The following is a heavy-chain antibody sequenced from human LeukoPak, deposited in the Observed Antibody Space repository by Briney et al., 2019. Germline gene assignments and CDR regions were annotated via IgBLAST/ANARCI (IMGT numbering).Heavy chain of an antibody. Sequence: GGSLRLSCTASGFTFSDSAMHWVRQASGKGLEWVGRIRTKVNIYAAEYAASVKGRFTISRDDSKNTAYLQMNSLKTEDTAVYYCATFISESAYWGQGTLVTVSS. J-gene: IGHJ4*02. CDR2: IRTKVNIYAA. CDR1: GFTFSDSA. D-gene: IGHD2/OR15-2a*01. V-gene: IGHV3-73*01. CDR3: ATFISESAY.